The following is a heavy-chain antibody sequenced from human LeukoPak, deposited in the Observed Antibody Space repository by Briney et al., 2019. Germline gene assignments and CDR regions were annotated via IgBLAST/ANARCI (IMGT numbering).Heavy chain of an antibody. D-gene: IGHD3/OR15-3a*01. CDR2: IGSSGTTV. J-gene: IGHJ3*02. Sequence: PGGSLRLSCAASGFTFSNYAMTWVRQAPGKGLEWVSYIGSSGTTVYYADSVKGRFTISRDNANSSLYLEMNSLRADDSALYYCARADSTDGFDIWGHGTMVTVSS. V-gene: IGHV3-48*04. CDR3: ARADSTDGFDI. CDR1: GFTFSNYA.